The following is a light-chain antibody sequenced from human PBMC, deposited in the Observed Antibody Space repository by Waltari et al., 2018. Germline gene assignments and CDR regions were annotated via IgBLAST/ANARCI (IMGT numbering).Light chain of an antibody. CDR2: VNSDGSH. Sequence: QLVVTQSPSASAPLGASVKLTCPLSSGHSSNIVAWLQPRPEKGPRYLMKVNSDGSHIKGADSPGRFSGSSSGAERYLTIASRQPDDEADYYCQTGGHGTWVFGGGTTLTVL. J-gene: IGLJ3*02. CDR3: QTGGHGTWV. CDR1: SGHSSNI. V-gene: IGLV4-69*01.